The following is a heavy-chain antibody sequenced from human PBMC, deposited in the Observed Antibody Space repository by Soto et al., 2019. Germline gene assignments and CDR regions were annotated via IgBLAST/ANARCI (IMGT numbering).Heavy chain of an antibody. Sequence: SETLSLTCTLSGASITSSVYYWSWIRLHPGEGLEWIGYIYYRGTTYYNPSLKSPVTISAGTSKKEFSLTLTSVTAADTAVYYCARATESHYFDYWGRG. J-gene: IGHJ4*02. CDR2: IYYRGTT. V-gene: IGHV4-31*01. CDR1: GASITSSVYY. CDR3: ARATESHYFDY.